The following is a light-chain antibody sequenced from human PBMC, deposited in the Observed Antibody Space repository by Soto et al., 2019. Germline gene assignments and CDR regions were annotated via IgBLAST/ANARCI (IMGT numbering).Light chain of an antibody. CDR1: NSDVGGYNY. V-gene: IGLV2-14*01. CDR3: ASYAGSSTRFYV. J-gene: IGLJ1*01. Sequence: QSALTQPASVSGSPGQSITISCTGTNSDVGGYNYVSWYQQHPGKAPKLMIYDVSNRPSGVSNRFSGSKSGNTASLTISGLRAGEEADYYCASYAGSSTRFYVFGTGTRVTV. CDR2: DVS.